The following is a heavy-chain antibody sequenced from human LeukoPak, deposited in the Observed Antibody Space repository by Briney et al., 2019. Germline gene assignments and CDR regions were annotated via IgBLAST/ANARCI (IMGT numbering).Heavy chain of an antibody. J-gene: IGHJ4*02. CDR2: IYSSGSI. Sequence: PSETLSLTCTVSGGSINNYYWSWIRQPAGKGLEWIGRIYSSGSINYNPSLKSRVTMSVDTSKNRFSLKLSSVTAADTAVYYCARLPSPGVEDPTAVDYWGQGTLVTVSS. CDR1: GGSINNYY. V-gene: IGHV4-4*07. D-gene: IGHD4-4*01. CDR3: ARLPSPGVEDPTAVDY.